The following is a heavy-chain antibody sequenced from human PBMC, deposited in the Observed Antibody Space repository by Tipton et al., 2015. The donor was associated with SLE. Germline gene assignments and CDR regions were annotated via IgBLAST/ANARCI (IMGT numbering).Heavy chain of an antibody. CDR3: AKRNDFWSGYYGYYYGMDV. D-gene: IGHD3-3*01. V-gene: IGHV4-39*07. CDR2: IYYGGST. CDR1: GGSISTGSYY. Sequence: TLSLTCTVSGGSISTGSYYWGWIRQPPGRGLEWIGGIYYGGSTYYNPSLESRVTISVDTSKNQFSLKLSSVTAADTAVYYCAKRNDFWSGYYGYYYGMDVWGQGTTVTVSS. J-gene: IGHJ6*02.